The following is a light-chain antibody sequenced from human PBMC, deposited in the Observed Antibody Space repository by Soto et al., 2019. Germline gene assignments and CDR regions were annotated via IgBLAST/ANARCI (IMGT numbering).Light chain of an antibody. CDR1: SSDIGGYKY. J-gene: IGLJ1*01. V-gene: IGLV2-8*01. CDR3: SSYRGTNNYLV. Sequence: QSALTQPPSASGSPGQSVTISCTGTSSDIGGYKYVSWYQQHPRKVPKLIIYEVSRRPSGVPDRFSGSKSGNTASLTVSGLQPEDEAEYFCSSYRGTNNYLVFRTGTKLTVL. CDR2: EVS.